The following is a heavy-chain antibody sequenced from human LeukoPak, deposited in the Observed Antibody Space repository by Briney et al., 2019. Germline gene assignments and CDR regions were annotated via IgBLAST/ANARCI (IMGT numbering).Heavy chain of an antibody. V-gene: IGHV3-23*01. CDR1: GFTFSSYG. CDR3: AKNQDDYVWGSYSFDY. D-gene: IGHD3-16*01. CDR2: ISGSGGST. Sequence: GGSLRLSCAASGFTFSSYGMSWVRQAPGKGLEWVSAISGSGGSTYYADSVKGRFTLSRDNSKNTLYLQMNSLRAEDTAVYYCAKNQDDYVWGSYSFDYWGQGTLVTVSS. J-gene: IGHJ4*02.